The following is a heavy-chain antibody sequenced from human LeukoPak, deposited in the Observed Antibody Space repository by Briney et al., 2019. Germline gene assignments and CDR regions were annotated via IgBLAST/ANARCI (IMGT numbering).Heavy chain of an antibody. CDR3: ARGFSTIFGVVIPPDX. CDR2: INPSGGST. V-gene: IGHV1-46*01. J-gene: IGHJ6*03. Sequence: GASVKVSCKASGYTFTSYYMHWVRQAPGQGLEWMGIINPSGGSTSYAQKFQGRVTMTRDTSTSTVYMELSSLRSEDTAVYYCARGFSTIFGVVIPPDXWGKGTTVTVX. CDR1: GYTFTSYY. D-gene: IGHD3-3*01.